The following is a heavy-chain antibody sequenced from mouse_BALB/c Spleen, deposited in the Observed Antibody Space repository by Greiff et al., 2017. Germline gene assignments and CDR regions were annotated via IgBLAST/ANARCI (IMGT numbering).Heavy chain of an antibody. J-gene: IGHJ4*01. CDR3: ARVTTATDYAMDY. Sequence: DVKLQESGPGLVKPSQSLSLTCSVTGYSITSGYYWNWIRQFPGNKLEWMGYISYDGSNNYNPSLKNRISITRDTSKNQFFLKLNSVTTEDTATYYCARVTTATDYAMDYWGQGTSVTVSS. D-gene: IGHD1-2*01. V-gene: IGHV3-6*02. CDR1: GYSITSGYY. CDR2: ISYDGSN.